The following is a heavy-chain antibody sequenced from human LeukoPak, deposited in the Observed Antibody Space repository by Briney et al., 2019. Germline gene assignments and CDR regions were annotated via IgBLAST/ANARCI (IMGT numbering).Heavy chain of an antibody. V-gene: IGHV3-30*03. CDR3: ATPPTAYTSGSLGY. CDR1: GFTYSNFG. D-gene: IGHD3-22*01. Sequence: GGSLRLSCEASGFTYSNFGMHWVRQAPGKGLEWVAIISYDGSTKYYADSVKGRFSISRDNSKNTLYLQMNSLRVEDTAVYYCATPPTAYTSGSLGYWGQGTLVTVSS. J-gene: IGHJ4*02. CDR2: ISYDGSTK.